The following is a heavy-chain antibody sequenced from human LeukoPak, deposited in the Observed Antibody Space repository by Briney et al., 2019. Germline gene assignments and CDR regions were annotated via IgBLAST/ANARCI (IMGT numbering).Heavy chain of an antibody. V-gene: IGHV1-18*01. CDR1: GYTFPSYG. J-gene: IGHJ6*02. CDR3: ARRGYSYGSGPYYYYYYYGMDV. CDR2: ISAYNGNT. Sequence: ASVKVSCKASGYTFPSYGISWVRQAPGQGLEWMGWISAYNGNTNYAQKLQGRVTMTTDTSTSTAYMELRSLRSDDTAVYYCARRGYSYGSGPYYYYYYYGMDVWGQGTTVTVSS. D-gene: IGHD5-18*01.